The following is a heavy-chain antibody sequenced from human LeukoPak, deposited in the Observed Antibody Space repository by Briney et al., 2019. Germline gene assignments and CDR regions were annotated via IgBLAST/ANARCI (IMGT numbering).Heavy chain of an antibody. Sequence: PGGSLRLSCAASGFTFSDLYMDWVRQAPGKGLEWVGSIYYSGSTYYNPSLKSRVTISVDTSKNQFSLKLSSVTAADTAVYYCRAYYYYYIDVWGKGTTVTISS. V-gene: IGHV4-38-2*01. CDR3: RAYYYYYIDV. J-gene: IGHJ6*03. CDR1: GFTFSDLY. CDR2: IYYSGST.